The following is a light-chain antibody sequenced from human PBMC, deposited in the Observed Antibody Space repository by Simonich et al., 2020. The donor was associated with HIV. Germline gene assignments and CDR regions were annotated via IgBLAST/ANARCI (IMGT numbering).Light chain of an antibody. J-gene: IGLJ2*01. V-gene: IGLV1-40*01. CDR3: CSYAGSSTSVV. Sequence: QSVLTQPPSVSGAPGQRVTISFTGISSNIGANYDVHWYQQLPGTSPKLLIYDNRHRPSGGPDRFSGSKFGTSASLAITGLQAEDGADYYCCSYAGSSTSVVFGGGTKLTVL. CDR1: SSNIGANYD. CDR2: DNR.